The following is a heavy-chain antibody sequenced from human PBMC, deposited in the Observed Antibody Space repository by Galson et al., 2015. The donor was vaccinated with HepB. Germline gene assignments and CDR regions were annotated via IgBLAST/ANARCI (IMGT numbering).Heavy chain of an antibody. Sequence: SLRLSCAASGFTFSTNSMNWVRQAPGKGLEWVSSISSSSSYKYYADSVKGRFTISRDNAKNSLYLQMNRLRAEDTAVYYCVRDRTNYDFWSALDYWGQGTLVTVSS. J-gene: IGHJ4*02. D-gene: IGHD3-3*01. CDR1: GFTFSTNS. CDR2: ISSSSSYK. CDR3: VRDRTNYDFWSALDY. V-gene: IGHV3-21*01.